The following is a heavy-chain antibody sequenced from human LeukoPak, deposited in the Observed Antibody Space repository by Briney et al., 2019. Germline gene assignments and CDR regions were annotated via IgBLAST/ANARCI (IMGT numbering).Heavy chain of an antibody. CDR2: IGTAGDT. J-gene: IGHJ3*02. CDR3: ARRYSGSYYADDAFDI. D-gene: IGHD1-26*01. V-gene: IGHV3-13*01. CDR1: GFTFSSYD. Sequence: GGSLRLSCAASGFTFSSYDMHWVRQATGKGLEWVSAIGTAGDTYYPGSVKGRFTISRENAKNSLYLQMNSLRAGDTAVYYCARRYSGSYYADDAFDIWGQGTMVTVSS.